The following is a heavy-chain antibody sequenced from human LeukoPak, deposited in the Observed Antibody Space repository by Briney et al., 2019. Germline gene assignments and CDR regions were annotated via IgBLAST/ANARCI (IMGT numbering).Heavy chain of an antibody. V-gene: IGHV3-30*02. CDR1: GFTFSSYG. Sequence: GGSLRLSCAASGFTFSSYGMHWVRQAPGKGLEWVAFIRYDGSNKYYADSVKGRFTISRDNSKNTLYLQMNSLRAEDTAVYYCARPQGYFAANFDYWGQGTLVTVSS. CDR3: ARPQGYFAANFDY. CDR2: IRYDGSNK. D-gene: IGHD3-22*01. J-gene: IGHJ4*02.